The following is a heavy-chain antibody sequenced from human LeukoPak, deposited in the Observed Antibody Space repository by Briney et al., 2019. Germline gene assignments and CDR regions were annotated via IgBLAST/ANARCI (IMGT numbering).Heavy chain of an antibody. V-gene: IGHV3-7*03. J-gene: IGHJ4*01. CDR2: IKQDGSET. D-gene: IGHD3-10*01. CDR3: AKDISTMVRGVHFDY. Sequence: GGSLRLSCVASGLTFSNFWMTWLRQAPGKGLEWVSNIKQDGSETYYLDSVKGRFTISRDNAKNSLYLQMYSLRAEDTALYYCAKDISTMVRGVHFDYWGQGTLVTVSS. CDR1: GLTFSNFW.